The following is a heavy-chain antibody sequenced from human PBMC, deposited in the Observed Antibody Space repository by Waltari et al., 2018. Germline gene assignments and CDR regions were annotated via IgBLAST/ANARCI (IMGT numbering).Heavy chain of an antibody. D-gene: IGHD6-19*01. CDR2: IYHSGST. Sequence: QVQLQESGPGLVKPSETLSLTCAVSGYSISSGYYWGWIRQPPGKGLEWIGSIYHSGSTYYNPSLKSRVTISVDTSKNQFSLKLSSVTAADTAVYYWARRGGSSGWYKGAFDIWGQGTMVTVSS. V-gene: IGHV4-38-2*01. CDR1: GYSISSGYY. J-gene: IGHJ3*02. CDR3: ARRGGSSGWYKGAFDI.